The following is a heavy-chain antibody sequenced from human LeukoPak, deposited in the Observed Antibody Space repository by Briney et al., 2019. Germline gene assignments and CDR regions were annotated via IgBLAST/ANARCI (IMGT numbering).Heavy chain of an antibody. CDR1: GFTFSRYA. Sequence: PGGSLRLSCAASGFTFSRYAMNWVRQAPGKGLEWVSFISSSGSAIHYADSVRGRFTISRDNAKNSLYLQMSRLRAEDTAVYYCAREKLSFFDSSGCFDYWGQGTLVTVSS. V-gene: IGHV3-48*03. CDR3: AREKLSFFDSSGCFDY. J-gene: IGHJ4*02. CDR2: ISSSGSAI. D-gene: IGHD3-22*01.